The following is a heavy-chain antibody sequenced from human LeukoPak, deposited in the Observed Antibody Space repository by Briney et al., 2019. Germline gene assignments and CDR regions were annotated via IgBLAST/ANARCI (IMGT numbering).Heavy chain of an antibody. CDR3: ARLLVVDTAMVDAFDI. V-gene: IGHV4-59*08. D-gene: IGHD5-18*01. CDR1: GGSISSHY. CDR2: IYYSGST. J-gene: IGHJ3*02. Sequence: SETLSLTCTVSGGSISSHYWSWIRQPPGKGLEWIGYIYYSGSTNYNPSLKSRVTISVDTSKNQFSLKLSSVTAADTAVYYCARLLVVDTAMVDAFDIWGQGTMVTVSS.